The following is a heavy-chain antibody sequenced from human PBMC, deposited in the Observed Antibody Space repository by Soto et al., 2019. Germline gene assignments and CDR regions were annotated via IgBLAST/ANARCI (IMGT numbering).Heavy chain of an antibody. J-gene: IGHJ4*02. D-gene: IGHD5-18*01. CDR1: GGSVHNDSYY. CDR2: IYYTGTT. V-gene: IGHV4-61*01. Sequence: SETLSLTCTVSGGSVHNDSYYWSWLRQPPGKGLEWIGYIYYTGTTNYNPSLKSHVTISVDTSKNQFSLKVKSVSAADTAVYFCARNSRGYIYGYYFDSWGQGTLVTVSS. CDR3: ARNSRGYIYGYYFDS.